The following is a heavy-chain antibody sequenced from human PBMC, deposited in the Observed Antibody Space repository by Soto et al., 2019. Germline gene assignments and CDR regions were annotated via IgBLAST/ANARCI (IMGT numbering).Heavy chain of an antibody. J-gene: IGHJ6*02. V-gene: IGHV3-30-3*01. D-gene: IGHD2-15*01. CDR3: ARDRLPRYYYYGMDV. CDR1: GFTFSSYA. Sequence: RRLSCAASGFTFSSYAMHWVRQAPGKGLEWVAVISYDGSNKYYADSVKGRFTISRDNSKNTLYLQMNSLRAEDTAVYYCARDRLPRYYYYGMDVWGQGTTVTVS. CDR2: ISYDGSNK.